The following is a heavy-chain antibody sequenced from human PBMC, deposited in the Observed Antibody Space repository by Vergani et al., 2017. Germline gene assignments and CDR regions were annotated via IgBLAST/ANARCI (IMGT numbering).Heavy chain of an antibody. CDR1: GFDFSSYI. V-gene: IGHV3-48*01. CDR3: ARDRWGRWLVPGFDY. J-gene: IGHJ4*02. Sequence: VQLVESGGGVVQPGTSLRLSCVVSGFDFSSYIMNWVRQAPGKGLEWVSFVSTGTKSQSYAESVKGRFTISRDSAKNSLYLQMDSLRAEDTAVYYCARDRWGRWLVPGFDYWGQGTLVTVSS. CDR2: VSTGTKSQ. D-gene: IGHD6-19*01.